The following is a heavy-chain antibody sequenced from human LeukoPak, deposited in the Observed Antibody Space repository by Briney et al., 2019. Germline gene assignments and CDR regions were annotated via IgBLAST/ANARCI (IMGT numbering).Heavy chain of an antibody. V-gene: IGHV5-51*01. CDR3: ARHLLEMTSPPRSDAFDI. CDR1: GYSFTDYW. CDR2: IFPGDSDT. J-gene: IGHJ3*02. D-gene: IGHD5-24*01. Sequence: GDSLKISCKGSGYSFTDYWIGWVRQMPGKGLEWMGIIFPGDSDTKYSPSFQGQVTISADKSNSTAYLQWSSLKASDTAMYYCARHLLEMTSPPRSDAFDIWGQGTMVTVSS.